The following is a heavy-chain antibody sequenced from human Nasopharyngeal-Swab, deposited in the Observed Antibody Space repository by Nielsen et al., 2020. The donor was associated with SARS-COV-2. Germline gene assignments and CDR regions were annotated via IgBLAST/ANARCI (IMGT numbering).Heavy chain of an antibody. V-gene: IGHV3-48*01. J-gene: IGHJ4*02. CDR3: ATWMTAHFDY. CDR2: IGSSGTIM. CDR1: GFTFSTYA. Sequence: GESLKISCAASGFTFSTYAMTWVRQAPGKGLEWLSYIGSSGTIMFYADSVKGRFTISRDNAKNSLYLQIKSLGVEDAAVYYCATWMTAHFDYWGQGTLVT. D-gene: IGHD5-18*01.